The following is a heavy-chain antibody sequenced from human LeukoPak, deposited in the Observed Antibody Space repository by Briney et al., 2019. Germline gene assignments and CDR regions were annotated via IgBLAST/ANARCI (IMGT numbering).Heavy chain of an antibody. CDR1: GYTFTGYY. J-gene: IGHJ4*02. CDR3: ARGSLSRYYYGSGSYNY. V-gene: IGHV1-2*02. D-gene: IGHD3-10*01. CDR2: INPNSGGT. Sequence: GASVKVSCKASGYTFTGYYMHWVRQAPGQGLEWMGWINPNSGGTNYAQKFQGRVTMTRDTSISTAYMELSRLRSDDTAVYYCARGSLSRYYYGSGSYNYWGQGTLVTLFS.